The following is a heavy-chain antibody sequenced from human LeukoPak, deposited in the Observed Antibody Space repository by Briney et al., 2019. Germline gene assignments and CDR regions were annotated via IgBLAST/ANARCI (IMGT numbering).Heavy chain of an antibody. CDR1: GFTFSSYA. J-gene: IGHJ4*02. Sequence: GGSLRLSCAASGFTFSSYAMSWVRQAPGKGLEWVSAISGSGGSTYYADSVKGRFTISRDNSKNTLYLQMNSLRAEDTAVYYCAKTLARNSVDSMNYFDYWGQGTLVTVSS. CDR2: ISGSGGST. CDR3: AKTLARNSVDSMNYFDY. D-gene: IGHD5/OR15-5a*01. V-gene: IGHV3-23*01.